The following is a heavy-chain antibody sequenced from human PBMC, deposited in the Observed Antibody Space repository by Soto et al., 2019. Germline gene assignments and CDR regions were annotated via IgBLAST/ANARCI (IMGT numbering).Heavy chain of an antibody. V-gene: IGHV4-61*08. D-gene: IGHD6-25*01. Sequence: SETLSLTCTVSGASVNSAAYYWSWIRQSPGQGLEWIGYMFYGGSANYNPSVKSRVTISVDTSNNQVSLKLTSVTAADTAVYYSETSLGSGWEYLDDWGQGTLVTVSS. CDR3: ETSLGSGWEYLDD. CDR2: MFYGGSA. J-gene: IGHJ4*02. CDR1: GASVNSAAYY.